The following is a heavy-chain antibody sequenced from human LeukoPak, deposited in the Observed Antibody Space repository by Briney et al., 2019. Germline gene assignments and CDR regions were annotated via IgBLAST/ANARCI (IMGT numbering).Heavy chain of an antibody. CDR2: ISGSVGGT. CDR1: GFTFSSYA. Sequence: GGSLRLSCAASGFTFSSYAMSWVRQAPGKGLGWVSAISGSVGGTSYADSSKGRSTFSRVHSRNTLYLQMNSLRAEDRAVYYCAKDTGSYYQPYAFDIWGQGTMVTVSS. J-gene: IGHJ3*02. CDR3: AKDTGSYYQPYAFDI. V-gene: IGHV3-23*01. D-gene: IGHD1-26*01.